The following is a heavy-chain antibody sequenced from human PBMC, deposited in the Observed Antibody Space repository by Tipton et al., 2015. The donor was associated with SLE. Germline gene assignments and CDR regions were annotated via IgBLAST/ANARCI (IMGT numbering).Heavy chain of an antibody. Sequence: QSGAEVKKPGASVKVSCKASGYTFTSYGISWVRQAPGQGLEWMGRIIPILGIANYAQKFQGRVTITADKSTSTAYMELSSLRSEDTAVYYCARDLPFTFGGVIAPNYFDYWGQGTLVTVSS. D-gene: IGHD3-16*02. V-gene: IGHV1-69*04. J-gene: IGHJ4*02. CDR3: ARDLPFTFGGVIAPNYFDY. CDR1: GYTFTSYG. CDR2: IIPILGIA.